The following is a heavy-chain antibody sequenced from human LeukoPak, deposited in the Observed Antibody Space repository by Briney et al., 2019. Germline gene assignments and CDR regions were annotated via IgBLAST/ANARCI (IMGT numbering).Heavy chain of an antibody. CDR3: SRESGAFSPFGY. D-gene: IGHD1-26*01. Sequence: SETLSLTCTVSGGSISGYYWSWIRQPPGKGLEWIGYIYHSGSAIYNPSLKSRCTISVDPSKNQFSLKLSSVTAADTAVYYCSRESGAFSPFGYWGQGTLVTVTS. V-gene: IGHV4-59*12. J-gene: IGHJ4*02. CDR1: GGSISGYY. CDR2: IYHSGSA.